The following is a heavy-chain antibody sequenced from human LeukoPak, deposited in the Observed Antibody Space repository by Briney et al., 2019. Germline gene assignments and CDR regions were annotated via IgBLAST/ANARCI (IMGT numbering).Heavy chain of an antibody. V-gene: IGHV1-18*01. Sequence: GASVTVSCKASGYTFTSYGISWVRQAPGQGLEWMGWISAYNGNTNYAQKLQGRVTMTTDTSTSTAYMELRSLRSDDTAVYYCARVSPFSSSWSEYFQHWGQGTLVTVSS. J-gene: IGHJ1*01. CDR2: ISAYNGNT. CDR1: GYTFTSYG. D-gene: IGHD6-13*01. CDR3: ARVSPFSSSWSEYFQH.